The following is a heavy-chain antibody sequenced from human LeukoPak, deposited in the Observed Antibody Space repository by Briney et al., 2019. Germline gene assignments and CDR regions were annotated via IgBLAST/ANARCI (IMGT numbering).Heavy chain of an antibody. J-gene: IGHJ6*02. Sequence: GGSLRLSCAASGFTVSNYHMNWVRQAPGKGLEWVSYISSSSTIHYADSVKGRFTISRDNSKNTLYLQMNSLRAEDTAVYYCATGYSSSWSPYYYYGMDVWGQGTTVTVSS. CDR3: ATGYSSSWSPYYYYGMDV. V-gene: IGHV3-69-1*01. CDR2: ISSSSTI. CDR1: GFTVSNYH. D-gene: IGHD6-13*01.